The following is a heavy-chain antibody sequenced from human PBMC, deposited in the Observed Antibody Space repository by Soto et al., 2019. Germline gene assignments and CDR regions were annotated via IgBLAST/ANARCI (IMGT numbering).Heavy chain of an antibody. D-gene: IGHD1-1*01. J-gene: IGHJ4*02. V-gene: IGHV3-7*03. CDR1: GFTFSNYW. Sequence: GGSLRLSCTASGFTFSNYWMSWVRQAPGKGLEWVANIRQDGSEEYYVDSVKGRFTFSRDNAKNSLYLQMDSLRAEDTALYYCAKGGLRTIMYYFDYWGQGALVTVSS. CDR3: AKGGLRTIMYYFDY. CDR2: IRQDGSEE.